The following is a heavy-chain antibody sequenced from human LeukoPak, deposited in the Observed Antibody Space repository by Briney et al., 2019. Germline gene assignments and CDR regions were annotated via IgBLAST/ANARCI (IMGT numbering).Heavy chain of an antibody. V-gene: IGHV1-69*05. CDR2: MIPIFGTA. J-gene: IGHJ4*02. CDR1: GYTFTGYY. D-gene: IGHD4-17*01. Sequence: ASVKVSCKASGYTFTGYYMHWVRQAPGQGLEWMGRMIPIFGTANYAQKFQGRVTITTDESTSTAYMELSSLRSEDTAVYYCARGGPDNGDYPFDYWGERPLVTVSS. CDR3: ARGGPDNGDYPFDY.